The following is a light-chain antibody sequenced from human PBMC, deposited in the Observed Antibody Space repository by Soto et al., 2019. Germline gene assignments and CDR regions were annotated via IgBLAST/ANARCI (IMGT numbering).Light chain of an antibody. Sequence: EILLTQSPGTLSLSPGDRATLSCRASQSLGSTFLAWYQQKSGQSPRLLIYGASDRATDIPDRFSGSGSGADFTLTISRLEPEDFAVYFCHQYGTLPLSFGGGTKVESK. CDR3: HQYGTLPLS. CDR1: QSLGSTF. J-gene: IGKJ4*01. V-gene: IGKV3-20*01. CDR2: GAS.